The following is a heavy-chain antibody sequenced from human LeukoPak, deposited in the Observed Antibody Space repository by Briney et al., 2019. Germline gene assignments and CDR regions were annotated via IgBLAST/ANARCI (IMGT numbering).Heavy chain of an antibody. J-gene: IGHJ4*02. Sequence: SETLSLTCTVSGGSVTSGGYYWSCIRQHPGKGLEWIGYIYYSGSTYYNPSLKSRVTISLDTPKNQFSLKLSSVTAADTAVYYCARLLGYSGTDHYYFDYWGQGTLVTVSS. CDR2: IYYSGST. CDR1: GGSVTSGGYY. V-gene: IGHV4-31*03. D-gene: IGHD3-10*01. CDR3: ARLLGYSGTDHYYFDY.